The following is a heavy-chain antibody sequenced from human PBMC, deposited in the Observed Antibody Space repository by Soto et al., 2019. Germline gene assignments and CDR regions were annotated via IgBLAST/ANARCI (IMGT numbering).Heavy chain of an antibody. Sequence: QLQLQESGPGLVKTSETLSLTCTVSGGSSRSSSSYWDWIRQPPGKGVEWIGSIYFSASTYYNPSVKSRVIISMQKSKNPFSLSVSSVTAADPAVYYCARRRGVVQDGMDVWGQGTTVIVS. CDR3: ARRRGVVQDGMDV. V-gene: IGHV4-39*01. CDR1: GGSSRSSSSY. D-gene: IGHD3-3*01. CDR2: IYFSAST. J-gene: IGHJ6*02.